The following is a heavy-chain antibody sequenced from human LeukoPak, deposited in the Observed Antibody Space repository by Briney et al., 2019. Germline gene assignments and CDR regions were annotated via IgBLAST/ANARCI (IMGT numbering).Heavy chain of an antibody. CDR2: TNPKSGGT. J-gene: IGHJ4*02. CDR3: ARGLDLGGYCSSTSCRYFDY. V-gene: IGHV1-2*06. Sequence: ASVKVSCKASGYTFRGYYMHWVRQAPGQGLHWMGRTNPKSGGTNYAQKFQGRVTMTRDTSISTAYMELSRLTSDDTAVYYCARGLDLGGYCSSTSCRYFDYWGQGTLVTVSS. D-gene: IGHD2-2*03. CDR1: GYTFRGYY.